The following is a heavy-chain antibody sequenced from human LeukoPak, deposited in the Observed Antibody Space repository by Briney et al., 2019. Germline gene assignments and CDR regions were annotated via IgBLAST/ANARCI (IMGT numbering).Heavy chain of an antibody. Sequence: SETLSLTCTVSGGSISSSSYYWGWIRQPPGKGLEWIGYIYYSGSTNYNPSLKSRVTISVDTSKNQFSLKLSSVTAADTAVYYCARGRADRYSSSWYMAFDIWGQGTMVTVSS. CDR1: GGSISSSSYY. CDR2: IYYSGST. J-gene: IGHJ3*02. V-gene: IGHV4-61*05. CDR3: ARGRADRYSSSWYMAFDI. D-gene: IGHD6-13*01.